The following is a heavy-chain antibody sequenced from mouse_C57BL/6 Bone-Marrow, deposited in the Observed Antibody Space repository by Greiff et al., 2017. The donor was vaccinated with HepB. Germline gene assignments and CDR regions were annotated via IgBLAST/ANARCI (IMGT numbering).Heavy chain of an antibody. Sequence: VQLKQSGAELVKPGASVKLSCTASGFNIKDYYMHWVKQRTEQGLEWIGRIDPEDGEPKYAPKFQGKATITADTSSNTAYLQLSSLTSEDTAVYYCARGRTAQASYFDYWGQGTTLTVSS. J-gene: IGHJ2*01. D-gene: IGHD3-2*02. CDR3: ARGRTAQASYFDY. V-gene: IGHV14-2*01. CDR2: IDPEDGEP. CDR1: GFNIKDYY.